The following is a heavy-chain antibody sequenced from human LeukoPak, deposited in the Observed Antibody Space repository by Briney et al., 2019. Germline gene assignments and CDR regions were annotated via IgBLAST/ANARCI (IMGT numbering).Heavy chain of an antibody. D-gene: IGHD5-18*01. Sequence: SETLSLTCTVSGGSISSYYWSWIRQPPGKGLEWIGYIYYSGSTNYNPSLKSRVTISVDTSKNQFSLKLSSVTAADTAVYYCARDSYGSDYWGQGTLVTVSS. V-gene: IGHV4-59*08. CDR1: GGSISSYY. CDR3: ARDSYGSDY. CDR2: IYYSGST. J-gene: IGHJ4*02.